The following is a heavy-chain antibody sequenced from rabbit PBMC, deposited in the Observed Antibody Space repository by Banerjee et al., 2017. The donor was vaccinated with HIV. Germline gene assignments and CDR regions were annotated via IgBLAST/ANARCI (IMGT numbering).Heavy chain of an antibody. V-gene: IGHV1S45*01. J-gene: IGHJ4*01. Sequence: QEQLEESGGGLVKPEGSLTLTCTASGVSFSDTDVMCWVRQAPGKGLEWIRCINMVTGKSVSARLAKGRFIMSRTSSPKVQMTSLTAADTATYFCARDVVAVSGWNFSLWGPGTLVTVS. CDR1: GVSFSDTDV. CDR3: ARDVVAVSGWNFSL. CDR2: INMVTGKS. D-gene: IGHD8-1*01.